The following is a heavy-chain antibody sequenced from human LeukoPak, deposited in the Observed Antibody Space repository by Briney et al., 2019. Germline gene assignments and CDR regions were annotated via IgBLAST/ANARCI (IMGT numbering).Heavy chain of an antibody. CDR2: IYYSGST. Sequence: SQTLSLTCTVSGGSISSGDYYWSWIRQPPGKGLEWIGYIYYSGSTYYNPSLKSRVTISVDTSKNQFSLKLSSVTAADTAVYYCARHGLYSSSHRNWFDPWGQGTLVTVSS. CDR3: ARHGLYSSSHRNWFDP. J-gene: IGHJ5*02. CDR1: GGSISSGDYY. V-gene: IGHV4-30-4*01. D-gene: IGHD6-13*01.